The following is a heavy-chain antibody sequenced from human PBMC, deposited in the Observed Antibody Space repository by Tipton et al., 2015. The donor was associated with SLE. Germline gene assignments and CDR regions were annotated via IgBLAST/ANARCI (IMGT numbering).Heavy chain of an antibody. J-gene: IGHJ1*01. CDR3: ARGSLTSGYYAEYFQH. Sequence: QLVQSGAEVKKPGASVKVSCEASGYTFINYGINWVRQAPGQGLEWMGWMSAYNGNANYAQKFEDRVTMTTETSTTTAYMELRSLRSDDTAVYYCARGSLTSGYYAEYFQHWGQGTLVTVSS. D-gene: IGHD3-22*01. V-gene: IGHV1-18*01. CDR2: MSAYNGNA. CDR1: GYTFINYG.